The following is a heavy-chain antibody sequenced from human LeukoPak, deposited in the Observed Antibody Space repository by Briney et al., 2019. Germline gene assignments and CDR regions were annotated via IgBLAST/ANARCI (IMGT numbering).Heavy chain of an antibody. CDR1: GGTFSSYA. D-gene: IGHD3/OR15-3a*01. V-gene: IGHV1-69*13. CDR3: ARDPLDRRFYYYGMDV. J-gene: IGHJ6*02. Sequence: VASVKVSCKASGGTFSSYAISWVRQAPGQGLEWMGGIIPIFGTANYAQKFQGRVTITADESTSTAYMELGSLRSEDTAVYYCARDPLDRRFYYYGMDVWGQGTTVTVSS. CDR2: IIPIFGTA.